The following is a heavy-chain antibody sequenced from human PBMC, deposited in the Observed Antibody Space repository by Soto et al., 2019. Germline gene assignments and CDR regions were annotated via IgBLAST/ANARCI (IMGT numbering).Heavy chain of an antibody. CDR1: GGSISSYY. J-gene: IGHJ5*02. D-gene: IGHD1-1*01. Sequence: SETLSLTCTVSGGSISSYYWSWIRQPPGKGLEWIGYIYYSGSTNYNPSLKSRVTISVDTSKNQFSLKLSSVTAADTAVYYCARDQHKLGFDPWGQGTLVTVSS. CDR3: ARDQHKLGFDP. V-gene: IGHV4-59*01. CDR2: IYYSGST.